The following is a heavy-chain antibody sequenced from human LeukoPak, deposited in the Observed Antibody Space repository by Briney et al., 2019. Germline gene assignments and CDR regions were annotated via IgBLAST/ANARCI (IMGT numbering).Heavy chain of an antibody. CDR3: ARDLRGSSCYDY. CDR2: IYYSGST. Sequence: PSETLSLTCTVSGGSLSSYYWSWIRQPPGKGLEWIGYIYYSGSTSYNPSLKSRVTISVDTSKNQFSLKLTSVTAVDTALYYCARDLRGSSCYDYWGQGTLVTVSS. D-gene: IGHD2-2*01. J-gene: IGHJ4*02. CDR1: GGSLSSYY. V-gene: IGHV4-59*01.